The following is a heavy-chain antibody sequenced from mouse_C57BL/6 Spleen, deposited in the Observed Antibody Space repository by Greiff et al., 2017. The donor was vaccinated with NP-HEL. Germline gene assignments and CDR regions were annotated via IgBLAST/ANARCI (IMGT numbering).Heavy chain of an antibody. CDR2: IDPSDSYT. CDR3: ARRGTTVVESGWYFDV. CDR1: GYTFTSYW. D-gene: IGHD1-1*01. Sequence: QVQLQQPGAELVMPGASVKLSCKASGYTFTSYWMHWVKQRPGQGLEWIGEIDPSDSYTNYNQKFKGKSTLTVDKSSSTAYMQLSSLTSEDSAVYYCARRGTTVVESGWYFDVWGTGTTVTVSS. V-gene: IGHV1-69*01. J-gene: IGHJ1*03.